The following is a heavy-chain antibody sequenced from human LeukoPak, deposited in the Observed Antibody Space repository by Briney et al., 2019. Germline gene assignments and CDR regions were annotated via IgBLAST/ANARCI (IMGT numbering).Heavy chain of an antibody. CDR2: FDPEDGET. J-gene: IGHJ4*02. D-gene: IGHD6-19*01. V-gene: IGHV1-24*01. Sequence: ASVKVSCKVSGYTLTELSMHWVRQAPGKGLEWMGGFDPEDGETIYAQKFQGRVTMTEDTSTDTAYMELSSLRSDDTAVYYCARGSSGWGYFDYWGQGTLVTVSS. CDR1: GYTLTELS. CDR3: ARGSSGWGYFDY.